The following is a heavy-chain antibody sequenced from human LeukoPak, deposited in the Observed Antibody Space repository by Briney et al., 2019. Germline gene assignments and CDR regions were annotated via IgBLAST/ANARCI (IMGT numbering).Heavy chain of an antibody. J-gene: IGHJ4*02. V-gene: IGHV4-38-2*02. D-gene: IGHD2-15*01. CDR1: GYSISSGYY. Sequence: ETLSLTCTVSGYSISSGYYWGWIRQPPGKGLEWIGSIYHSGSTYYNPSLKSRVTISVDTSKNQFSLKLSSVTAADTAVYYCARGDKGGFCSDYWGQGTLVTVSS. CDR2: IYHSGST. CDR3: ARGDKGGFCSDY.